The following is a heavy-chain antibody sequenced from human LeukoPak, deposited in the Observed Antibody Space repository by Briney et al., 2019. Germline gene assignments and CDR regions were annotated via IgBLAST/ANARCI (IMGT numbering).Heavy chain of an antibody. CDR1: GFTFSNYE. Sequence: GGSLRLSCAASGFTFSNYEMHWVRQAPGKGLEWVSYISSSGSDIYYADSVKGRFTISRDNAKNSLYLHMNSLRAEDTAVYYCARDYGGSSPFDFWGQGTLVTVSS. D-gene: IGHD4-23*01. V-gene: IGHV3-48*03. CDR3: ARDYGGSSPFDF. CDR2: ISSSGSDI. J-gene: IGHJ4*02.